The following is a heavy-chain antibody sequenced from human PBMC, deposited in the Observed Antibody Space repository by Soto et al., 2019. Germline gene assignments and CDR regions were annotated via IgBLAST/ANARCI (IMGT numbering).Heavy chain of an antibody. CDR1: GFTFSSYA. Sequence: EVQLLESGGGLVQPGGSLRLSCAAFGFTFSSYAMSWVRQAPGKGLEWVSAISGSGGSTYYADSVKGRFTISRDNSKNTLYLQMNSLRAEDTAVYYCASTYYDSSGYNGYWGQGTLVTVSS. J-gene: IGHJ4*02. D-gene: IGHD3-22*01. V-gene: IGHV3-23*01. CDR2: ISGSGGST. CDR3: ASTYYDSSGYNGY.